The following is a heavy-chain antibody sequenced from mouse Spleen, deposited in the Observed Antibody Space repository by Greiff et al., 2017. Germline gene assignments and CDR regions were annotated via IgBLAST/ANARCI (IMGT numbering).Heavy chain of an antibody. CDR2: ISYDGSN. J-gene: IGHJ3*01. Sequence: EVKLMESGPGLVKPSQSLSLTCSVTGYSITSGYYWNWIRQFPGNKLEWMGYISYDGSNNYNPSLKNRISITRDTSKNQFFLKLNSVTTEDTATYYCARQLGPAWFAYWGQGTLVTVSA. D-gene: IGHD3-1*01. V-gene: IGHV3-6*01. CDR1: GYSITSGYY. CDR3: ARQLGPAWFAY.